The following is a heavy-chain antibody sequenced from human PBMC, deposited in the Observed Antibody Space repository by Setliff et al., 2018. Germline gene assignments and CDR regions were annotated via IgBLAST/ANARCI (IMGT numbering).Heavy chain of an antibody. Sequence: PGGSLRLSCAASGFTFSNYRMHWVRQAPGKGLEWVAVILYDGSNEYYADSVKGRFTISRDNSKDTLYLQMNSLRVDDTAVYYCARDLTSSWYAGSAYWGQGTLVTAPQ. J-gene: IGHJ4*02. CDR1: GFTFSNYR. CDR2: ILYDGSNE. V-gene: IGHV3-30*03. D-gene: IGHD6-13*01. CDR3: ARDLTSSWYAGSAY.